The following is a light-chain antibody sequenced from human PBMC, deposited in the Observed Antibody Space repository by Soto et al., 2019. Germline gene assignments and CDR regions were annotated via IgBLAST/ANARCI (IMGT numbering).Light chain of an antibody. CDR2: GTS. V-gene: IGKV3-20*01. CDR3: QQYGSSLFT. CDR1: QSVSSKY. J-gene: IGKJ3*01. Sequence: VLTQSPGTLSISPGDRATLSCRASQSVSSKYLAWYQQKPGRAPRVLIYGTSIRASGVPERFSGGGSGTDFTLTITRLEPEDFAVYYCQQYGSSLFTFGPGTKVDIK.